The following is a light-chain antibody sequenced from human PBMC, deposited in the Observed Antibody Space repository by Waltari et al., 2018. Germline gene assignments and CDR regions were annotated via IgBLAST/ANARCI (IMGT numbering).Light chain of an antibody. CDR2: EVS. CDR1: SSDAGSYNL. V-gene: IGLV2-14*02. J-gene: IGLJ2*01. Sequence: QSALTQPASVSGSPGQSITISCPGTSSDAGSYNLVSWYQQHPDKAPKLMIYEVSNRPSGVSIRFSGSKSGNTASLTISGLQAEDEADYYCSSYTSSSTVVFGGGTKLTVL. CDR3: SSYTSSSTVV.